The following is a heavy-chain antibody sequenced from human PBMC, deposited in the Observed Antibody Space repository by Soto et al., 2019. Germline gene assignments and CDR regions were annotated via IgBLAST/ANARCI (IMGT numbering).Heavy chain of an antibody. CDR1: GDSINSDNYY. CDR2: IYYRWNT. CDR3: ARLEGLATISYYFDY. J-gene: IGHJ4*02. V-gene: IGHV4-39*01. D-gene: IGHD3-9*01. Sequence: QLQLQESGPGLVKPSETLSLTCSVSGDSINSDNYYWGWIRQPPGKGLEWIGSIYYRWNTYYNPSLKTRVTISLDKSNSQFSLKLNSVTAADSAVYFCARLEGLATISYYFDYWGQGTLVTVSS.